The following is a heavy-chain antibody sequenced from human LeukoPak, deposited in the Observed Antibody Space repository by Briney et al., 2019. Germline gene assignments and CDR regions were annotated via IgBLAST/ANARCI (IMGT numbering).Heavy chain of an antibody. CDR2: ISSTNSYI. D-gene: IGHD4-23*01. V-gene: IGHV3-21*04. CDR3: ANGGSFDP. CDR1: GFTFSSYS. Sequence: PGGSLRLSCAASGFTFSSYSMNWVRQAPGKGLEWVSSISSTNSYIYYADSVKGRFTISGDNSKNTLYLQMNSLRAEDTAVYYCANGGSFDPWGQGTLVTVSS. J-gene: IGHJ5*02.